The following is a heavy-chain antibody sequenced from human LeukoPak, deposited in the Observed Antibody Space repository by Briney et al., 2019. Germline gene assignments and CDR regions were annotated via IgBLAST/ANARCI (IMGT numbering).Heavy chain of an antibody. CDR1: GFTFSSYG. CDR3: AKKGSGMVGAFDI. J-gene: IGHJ3*02. V-gene: IGHV3-23*01. Sequence: GGSLRLSCAASGFTFSSYGMRWVRQAPGKGLEWVSAISGSGGSTYYADSVKGQFTISRDNSKNTLYLQMNSLRAEDTALYYCAKKGSGMVGAFDIWGQGTMVTVSS. CDR2: ISGSGGST. D-gene: IGHD3-10*01.